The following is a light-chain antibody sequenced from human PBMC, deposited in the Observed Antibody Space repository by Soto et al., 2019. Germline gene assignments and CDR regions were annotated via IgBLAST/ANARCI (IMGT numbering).Light chain of an antibody. CDR1: QSVSSSY. CDR2: GAS. J-gene: IGKJ2*01. CDR3: QQYGSSPYT. Sequence: EIVLTQSPGTLSLSPGERATLSCRASQSVSSSYLAWYQQKPGQAPRRLIYGASSRATGIPDRFSGSGSGTHFTLTISRLEPEDFAVYYCQQYGSSPYTFGQGTELEIK. V-gene: IGKV3-20*01.